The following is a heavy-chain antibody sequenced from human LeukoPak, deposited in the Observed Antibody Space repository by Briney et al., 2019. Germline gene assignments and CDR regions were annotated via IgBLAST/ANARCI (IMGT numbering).Heavy chain of an antibody. CDR3: AKDIHDYVWGSYLHY. J-gene: IGHJ4*02. V-gene: IGHV3-9*01. CDR2: ISWNSGSI. D-gene: IGHD3-16*02. CDR1: GFTFDDYA. Sequence: SGGSLRLSCAASGFTFDDYAMHWVRQAPGKGLGWVSGISWNSGSIGYADSVKGRFTISRDNAKNSLYLQMNSLRAEDTALYYCAKDIHDYVWGSYLHYWGQGTLVTVSS.